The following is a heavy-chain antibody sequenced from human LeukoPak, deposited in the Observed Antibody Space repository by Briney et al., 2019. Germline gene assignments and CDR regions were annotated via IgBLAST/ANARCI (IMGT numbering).Heavy chain of an antibody. Sequence: ASVKVSCKASGYTFTSYDINWVRKAAGQGLEWMGKVDPNTGNTAYSQKFQGRVTMTRSTSITTAYMELSSLRSEDTAVYYCARNYYDSSGLLLWGQGTLVTVSS. D-gene: IGHD3-22*01. CDR1: GYTFTSYD. CDR3: ARNYYDSSGLLL. CDR2: VDPNTGNT. V-gene: IGHV1-8*01. J-gene: IGHJ4*02.